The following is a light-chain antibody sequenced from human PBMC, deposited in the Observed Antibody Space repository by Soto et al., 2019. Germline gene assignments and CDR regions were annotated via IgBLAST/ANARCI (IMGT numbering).Light chain of an antibody. Sequence: DIQMTQSPSTLSASVGDRVTITCRASQSISTWLAWYQQKPGKAPKLLIYEASNLEVEDPSRFSGSGSGTEFTSTIRRLQPDDFATYYCQQYKTYRLLLGGGTAVQIK. CDR1: QSISTW. CDR2: EAS. J-gene: IGKJ4*02. V-gene: IGKV1-5*03. CDR3: QQYKTYRLL.